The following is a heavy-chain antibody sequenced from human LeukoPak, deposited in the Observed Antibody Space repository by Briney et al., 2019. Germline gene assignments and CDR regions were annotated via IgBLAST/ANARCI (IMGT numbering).Heavy chain of an antibody. CDR1: GFTFSSYW. Sequence: PGGSLRLSCAASGFTFSSYWMSWVRQAPGKGLEWVANIKQDGSEKYYVDSVKGRFTISRDNAKNSLYLQMNSLRAEDTAVYYCVRRAAAGVNYFDYWGQGTLVTVSS. D-gene: IGHD6-13*01. J-gene: IGHJ4*02. CDR2: IKQDGSEK. CDR3: VRRAAAGVNYFDY. V-gene: IGHV3-7*01.